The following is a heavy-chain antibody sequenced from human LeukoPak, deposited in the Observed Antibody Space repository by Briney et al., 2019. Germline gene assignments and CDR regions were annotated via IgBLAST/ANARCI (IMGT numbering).Heavy chain of an antibody. J-gene: IGHJ4*02. V-gene: IGHV3-23*01. CDR1: GFPFSRYA. Sequence: GSLGLSCAASGFPFSRYAMSWVRPAPGKGLEWVSAISGSGGSTYYADSVKGRFTISRDNSKNTLYLQMNSLRAEDTAVYYCAKDFGDWYDSSGYYYYFDYWGQGTLVTVSS. CDR2: ISGSGGST. CDR3: AKDFGDWYDSSGYYYYFDY. D-gene: IGHD3-22*01.